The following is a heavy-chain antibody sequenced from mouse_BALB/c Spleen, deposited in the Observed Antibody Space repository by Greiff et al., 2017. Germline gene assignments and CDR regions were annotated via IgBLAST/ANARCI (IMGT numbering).Heavy chain of an antibody. CDR3: APSYDYGGAWFAY. V-gene: IGHV14-3*02. CDR2: IDPANGNT. D-gene: IGHD2-4*01. Sequence: EVQLVESGAELVKPGASVKLSCTASGFNIKDTYMHWVKQRPEQGLEWIGRIDPANGNTKYDPKFQGKATITADTSSNTAYLQLSSLTSEDTAVYYCAPSYDYGGAWFAYWGQGTLVTVSA. J-gene: IGHJ3*01. CDR1: GFNIKDTY.